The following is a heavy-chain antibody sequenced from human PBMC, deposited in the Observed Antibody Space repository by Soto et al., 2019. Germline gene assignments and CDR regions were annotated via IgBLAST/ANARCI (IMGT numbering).Heavy chain of an antibody. V-gene: IGHV4-39*01. Sequence: QLQLQESGPGLVKPSETLSLTCTVSGGSISSSSYYCGWLRQPPGEGLGWIGSIYYSGSTYYNPPLKTRVSISVDTSKNQFSLKLSSVTAADTTVDYCARYLIRGYDMDGWGKGTTVTVAS. CDR1: GGSISSSSYY. CDR3: ARYLIRGYDMDG. J-gene: IGHJ6*03. D-gene: IGHD2-2*01. CDR2: IYYSGST.